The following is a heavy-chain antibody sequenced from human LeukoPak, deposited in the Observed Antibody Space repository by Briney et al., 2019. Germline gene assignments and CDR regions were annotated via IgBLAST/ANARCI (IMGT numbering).Heavy chain of an antibody. CDR3: ARVLTKDATSDAFDI. CDR2: ISSSSSNI. J-gene: IGHJ3*02. CDR1: GFTFSSYS. V-gene: IGHV3-21*01. Sequence: GGSLRLSCAASGFTFSSYSMNWVRQAPGKGLEWVSSISSSSSNIYYADSVKGRFTISRDNAKNSLYLQMNSLRAEDTAVYYCARVLTKDATSDAFDIWGQGTMVTVSS.